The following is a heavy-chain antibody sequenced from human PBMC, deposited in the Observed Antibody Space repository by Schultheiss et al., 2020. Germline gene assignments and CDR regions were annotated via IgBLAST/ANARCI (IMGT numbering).Heavy chain of an antibody. D-gene: IGHD3-10*01. CDR3: ARDSGGDYYYGMDV. CDR2: ISYDGSNK. V-gene: IGHV3-30*03. CDR1: GFTFSSYG. J-gene: IGHJ6*02. Sequence: GGSLRLSCAASGFTFSSYGMHWVRQAPGKGLEWVAVISYDGSNKYYADSVKGRFTISRDNSKNTLYLQMNSLRAEDTAVYYCARDSGGDYYYGMDVWGQGTTVTVSS.